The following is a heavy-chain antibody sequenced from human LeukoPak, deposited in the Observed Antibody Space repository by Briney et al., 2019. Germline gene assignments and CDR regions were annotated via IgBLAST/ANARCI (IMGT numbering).Heavy chain of an antibody. Sequence: SETLSLTCTVSGGSISSSSYYWGWIRQPPGKGLEWIGYIYYSGSTNYNPSLKSRVTISVDTSKNQFSLKLSSVTAADTAVYYCARHVYWGDPTAPEDYFDYWGQGTLVTVSS. CDR1: GGSISSSSYY. V-gene: IGHV4-61*05. CDR3: ARHVYWGDPTAPEDYFDY. CDR2: IYYSGST. J-gene: IGHJ4*02. D-gene: IGHD7-27*01.